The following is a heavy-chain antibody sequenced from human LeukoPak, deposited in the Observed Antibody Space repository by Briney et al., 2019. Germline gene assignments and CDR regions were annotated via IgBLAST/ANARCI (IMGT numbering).Heavy chain of an antibody. Sequence: PGGSLRLSCAASGFTFSSYAMGWVRQAPGKGLEWVSAISGSGGSTYYADSVKGRFTISRDNSKNTLYLQMNSLRAEDTAVYYCATTYRIAVAGVFDYWGQGTLVTVSS. J-gene: IGHJ4*02. CDR1: GFTFSSYA. CDR3: ATTYRIAVAGVFDY. CDR2: ISGSGGST. D-gene: IGHD6-19*01. V-gene: IGHV3-23*01.